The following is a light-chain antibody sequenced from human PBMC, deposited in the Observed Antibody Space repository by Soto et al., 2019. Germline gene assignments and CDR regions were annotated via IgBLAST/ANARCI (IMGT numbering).Light chain of an antibody. CDR3: QQYSSYWT. Sequence: ILMSQSPSSLSASVGDTVTITCRASQDVDKWLAWYQQKPGKAPKLLIYKSSTLIGGVPSRFNAVGSGTEYSLTISGLQPEDVATYYCQQYSSYWTFGQGTMVEIK. CDR1: QDVDKW. CDR2: KSS. J-gene: IGKJ1*01. V-gene: IGKV1-5*03.